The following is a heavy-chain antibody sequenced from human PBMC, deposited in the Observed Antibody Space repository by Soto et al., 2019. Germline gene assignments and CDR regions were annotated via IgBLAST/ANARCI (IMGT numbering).Heavy chain of an antibody. Sequence: SETLSVTCTVAGGSISSYCWSWIRQPPGKGLEWIGYIYYSGSTNYNPSLKSRVTISVDTSKNQFSLKLSSVTAADTAVYYCARVIPAAGGYAFDIWGQGTMVTVSS. CDR1: GGSISSYC. D-gene: IGHD6-13*01. V-gene: IGHV4-59*01. CDR3: ARVIPAAGGYAFDI. CDR2: IYYSGST. J-gene: IGHJ3*02.